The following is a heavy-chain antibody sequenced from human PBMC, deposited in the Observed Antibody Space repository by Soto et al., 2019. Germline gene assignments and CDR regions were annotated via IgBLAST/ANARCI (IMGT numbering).Heavy chain of an antibody. CDR3: VRLRCDSRGFDY. CDR1: GYSLTSYW. Sequence: GESLKISCKGAGYSLTSYWIAWVRQMPGKGLEWMGIIYPGDSDTKHSPSFQGQVTISVDKSISTAYLQWSSLKASDSAMYYCVRLRCDSRGFDYWGQGTLVTVSS. J-gene: IGHJ4*02. D-gene: IGHD3-22*01. V-gene: IGHV5-51*01. CDR2: IYPGDSDT.